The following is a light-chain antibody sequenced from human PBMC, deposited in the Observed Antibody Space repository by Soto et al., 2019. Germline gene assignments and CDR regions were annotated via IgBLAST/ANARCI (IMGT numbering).Light chain of an antibody. J-gene: IGKJ3*01. V-gene: IGKV3D-20*02. Sequence: EIVLTQSPGTLSLSPGERATLSCRASQRISNSYLAWYQQKPGQAPRLLIYGASTRATGIPARFSGSGSGTDFTLTISSLEPEDFAVYYCQQRSNWPPITFGPGTKVDI. CDR2: GAS. CDR1: QRISNSY. CDR3: QQRSNWPPIT.